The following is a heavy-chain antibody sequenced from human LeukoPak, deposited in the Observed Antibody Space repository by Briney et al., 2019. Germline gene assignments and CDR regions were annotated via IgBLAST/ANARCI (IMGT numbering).Heavy chain of an antibody. J-gene: IGHJ6*04. V-gene: IGHV3-74*01. Sequence: PGGSLRLSCAASGFTFSSSWVHWVRQAPGKGLVWVSRITRDGSSTTYADSVKGRFTTSRDNAKNTLYLQMDSLRDDDTAVYYCARDPGYESWSPFWGGMDVWGNGTTGIVSS. CDR3: ARDPGYESWSPFWGGMDV. D-gene: IGHD3-16*01. CDR2: ITRDGSST. CDR1: GFTFSSSW.